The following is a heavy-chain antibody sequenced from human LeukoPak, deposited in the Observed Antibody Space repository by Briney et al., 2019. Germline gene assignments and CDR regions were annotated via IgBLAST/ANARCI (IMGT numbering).Heavy chain of an antibody. CDR1: GYTFTSCD. J-gene: IGHJ4*02. V-gene: IGHV1-8*03. D-gene: IGHD1-26*01. CDR3: ARVTRMSGSYFY. CDR2: MNPNSGNT. Sequence: ASVKVSCKASGYTFTSCDINWVRQATGQGLEWMGWMNPNSGNTGYAQKFQGRVTITRNTSISTAYMELSSLRSEDTAVYYCARVTRMSGSYFYWGQGTLVTVSS.